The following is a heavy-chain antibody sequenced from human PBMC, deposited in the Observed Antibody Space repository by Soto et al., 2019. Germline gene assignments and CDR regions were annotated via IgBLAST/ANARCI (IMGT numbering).Heavy chain of an antibody. CDR3: ARGGNDYDILTGYYLGLGWFDP. J-gene: IGHJ5*02. CDR2: IYHSGST. CDR1: GGSISSGGYS. D-gene: IGHD3-9*01. V-gene: IGHV4-30-2*01. Sequence: SETLSLTCAVSGGSISSGGYSWSWIRQPPGKGLEWIGYIYHSGSTYYNPSLKSRVTISVERSKDQFSLKLSSVTAADTAVYYCARGGNDYDILTGYYLGLGWFDPWGQGTLVTVSS.